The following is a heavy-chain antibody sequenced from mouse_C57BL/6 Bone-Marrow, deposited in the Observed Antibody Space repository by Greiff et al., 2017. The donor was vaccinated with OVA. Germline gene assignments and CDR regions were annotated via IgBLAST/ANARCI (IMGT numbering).Heavy chain of an antibody. V-gene: IGHV14-4*01. CDR3: TTEHYYGSSYVQYFDV. Sequence: EVQLQQSGAELVRPGASVKLSCTASGFNIKDDYMHWVKQRPEQGLEWIGWIDPENGDTEYASKFQGKATITADTSSNTAYLQLSSLTSEDTAVYYCTTEHYYGSSYVQYFDVWGTGTTVTVSS. CDR1: GFNIKDDY. D-gene: IGHD1-1*01. J-gene: IGHJ1*03. CDR2: IDPENGDT.